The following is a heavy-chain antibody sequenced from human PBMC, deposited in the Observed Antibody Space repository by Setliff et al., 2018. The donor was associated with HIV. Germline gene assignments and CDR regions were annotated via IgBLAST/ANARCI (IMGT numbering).Heavy chain of an antibody. V-gene: IGHV3-11*05. CDR3: AKANKIAVDAFDI. D-gene: IGHD6-13*01. CDR1: GFTFNDYH. CDR2: IGSLGDK. Sequence: GGSLRLSCVGSGFTFNDYHISWIRQAPGKGLEWISYIGSLGDKEYADSVKGRFTISRDNARKSVYLQIDSLRAEDTAVYYCAKANKIAVDAFDIWGQGTMVTVSS. J-gene: IGHJ3*02.